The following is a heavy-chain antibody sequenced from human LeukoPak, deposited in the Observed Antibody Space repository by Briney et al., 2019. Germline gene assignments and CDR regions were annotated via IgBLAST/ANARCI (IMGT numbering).Heavy chain of an antibody. V-gene: IGHV1-18*01. J-gene: IGHJ4*02. D-gene: IGHD3-3*01. CDR3: ARDTYYDFWSGYYSFDY. CDR1: VYTFTSYV. CDR2: ISAYNGNT. Sequence: ASVTVSCKASVYTFTSYVISWVRQAPGQGVEGMGWISAYNGNTNYTQKLQGRVTMTTDTSTSTAYMELRSLRSDDTAVYYCARDTYYDFWSGYYSFDYWGQGTLVTVSS.